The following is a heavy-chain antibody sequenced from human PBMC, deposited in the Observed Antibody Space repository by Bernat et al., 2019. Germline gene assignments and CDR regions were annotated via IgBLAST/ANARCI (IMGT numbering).Heavy chain of an antibody. J-gene: IGHJ5*02. D-gene: IGHD6-6*01. CDR1: GYTFTSYG. CDR2: ISAYNGNT. CDR3: ARDSLRVAARPIEYNWFDP. V-gene: IGHV1-18*04. Sequence: QVQLVQSGAEVKKPGASVKVSCKASGYTFTSYGISWVRQAPGQGLEWMGWISAYNGNTNYAQKLQGRVTMTTDTSTSTAYMELRSLRSDDTAVYYCARDSLRVAARPIEYNWFDPWGQGTLVTVSS.